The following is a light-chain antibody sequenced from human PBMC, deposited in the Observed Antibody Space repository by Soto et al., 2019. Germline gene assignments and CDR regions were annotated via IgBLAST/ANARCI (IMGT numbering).Light chain of an antibody. CDR1: SSDVGGYNY. V-gene: IGLV2-8*01. CDR3: SSYAGSNTWV. J-gene: IGLJ3*02. Sequence: QSALTQPPSASGSPGQSVTISCTGTSSDVGGYNYVSWYQQHPGKAPKLMIYEVSKRPSGVPDRFSGSKCGNTSSLPVSGLQAAEEADYYCSSYAGSNTWVFGGGTKLTVL. CDR2: EVS.